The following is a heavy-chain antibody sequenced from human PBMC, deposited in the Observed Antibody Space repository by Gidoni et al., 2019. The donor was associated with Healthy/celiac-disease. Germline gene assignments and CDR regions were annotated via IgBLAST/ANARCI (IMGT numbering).Heavy chain of an antibody. Sequence: QVQLVESGGGLVKPGGSLRLSCAASGFTFTDYYMSWIRQAPGKGLEWVSYISSSGSTIYYADSVKGRFTISRDNAKNSLYLQMNSLRAEDTAVYYCARSWWSGESTSYYFDYWGQGTLVTVSS. D-gene: IGHD2-8*02. V-gene: IGHV3-11*01. J-gene: IGHJ4*02. CDR3: ARSWWSGESTSYYFDY. CDR2: ISSSGSTI. CDR1: GFTFTDYY.